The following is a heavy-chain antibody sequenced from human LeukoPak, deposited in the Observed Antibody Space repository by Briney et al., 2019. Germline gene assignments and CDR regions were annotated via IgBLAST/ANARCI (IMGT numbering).Heavy chain of an antibody. D-gene: IGHD5-24*01. CDR2: INPNSGGT. CDR3: ARVGDGLNDAFDI. Sequence: ASVKVSCKASGYTFTGDYMNWVRQAPEQGLEWMGRINPNSGGTNYAQKFQGRVTMTRDTSISTAYMELSRLRSDDTAVYYCARVGDGLNDAFDIWGRGTMVTVSS. V-gene: IGHV1-2*06. J-gene: IGHJ3*02. CDR1: GYTFTGDY.